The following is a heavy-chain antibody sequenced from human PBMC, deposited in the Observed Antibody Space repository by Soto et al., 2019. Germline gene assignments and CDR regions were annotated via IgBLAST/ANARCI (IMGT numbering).Heavy chain of an antibody. V-gene: IGHV1-18*01. J-gene: IGHJ4*02. CDR2: ISAGNGNT. CDR3: ARVGSVDY. D-gene: IGHD3-10*01. CDR1: GYTFTSYG. Sequence: ASVKVSCKASGYTFTSYGISWVRQAPGQGLEWMGWISAGNGNTKYSQKFQGRVTITRDTSASTAYMELSSLRSEDTAVYYCARVGSVDYWGQGTLVTVSS.